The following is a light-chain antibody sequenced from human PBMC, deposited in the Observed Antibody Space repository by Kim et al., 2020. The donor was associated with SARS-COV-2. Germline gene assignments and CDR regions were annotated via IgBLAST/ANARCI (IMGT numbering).Light chain of an antibody. V-gene: IGKV3-11*01. CDR3: QQRRDWA. CDR2: DAS. J-gene: IGKJ1*01. CDR1: QNIATY. Sequence: EIVLTQSPFPLSLSPGERATLSCMASQNIATYLAWYQQKPGHPPRLLIHDASYRATGVPARFTGSGSGTDFTITISSLEPEDFAVYYCQQRRDWAFGQGTKVDIK.